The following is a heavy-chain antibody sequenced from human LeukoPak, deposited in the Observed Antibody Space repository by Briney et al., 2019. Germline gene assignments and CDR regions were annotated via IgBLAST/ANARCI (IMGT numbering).Heavy chain of an antibody. CDR2: INPNSGDT. CDR3: ARGIRRSSGNYYGGNWFDP. D-gene: IGHD1-26*01. CDR1: GYTLNVYY. V-gene: IGHV1-2*02. Sequence: GASVKVSCKASGYTLNVYYMHWVRQAPGQGLEWMGWINPNSGDTNYAQKFQGRVTMTRDTSISTVYMELNRLRSDDTAVYYCARGIRRSSGNYYGGNWFDPWGQGTLVTVSS. J-gene: IGHJ5*02.